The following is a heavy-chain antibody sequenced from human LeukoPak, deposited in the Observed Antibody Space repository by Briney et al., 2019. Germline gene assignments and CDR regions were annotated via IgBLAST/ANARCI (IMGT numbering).Heavy chain of an antibody. D-gene: IGHD2-21*01. CDR1: GGSISSGGYY. CDR3: ARVIQQIRFDP. J-gene: IGHJ5*02. V-gene: IGHV4-30-2*01. Sequence: SETLSLTCAVSGGSISSGGYYWSWIRQPPGKGLEWIGYIYHSGSTYHNPSLKSRVTISVDRSKNQFSLKLSSVTAEDTAVYYCARVIQQIRFDPWGQGTLVTVSS. CDR2: IYHSGST.